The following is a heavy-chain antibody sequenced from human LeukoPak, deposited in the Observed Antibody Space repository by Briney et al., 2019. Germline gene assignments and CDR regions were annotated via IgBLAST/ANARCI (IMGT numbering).Heavy chain of an antibody. J-gene: IGHJ6*02. CDR3: ARDVSYYDSSGYYYYGMDV. CDR1: GYTFTGYY. D-gene: IGHD3-22*01. CDR2: INPNSGGT. V-gene: IGHV1-2*02. Sequence: ASVKVSCKASGYTFTGYYMHWVRQAPGQGLEWMGWINPNSGGTNYAQKFQGRVTMTRDTSISTAYMELSRLRSDDTAVYYCARDVSYYDSSGYYYYGMDVWGQGTTVTVS.